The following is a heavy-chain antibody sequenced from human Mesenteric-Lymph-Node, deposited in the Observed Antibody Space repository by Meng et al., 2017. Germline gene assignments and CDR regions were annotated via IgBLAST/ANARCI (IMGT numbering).Heavy chain of an antibody. Sequence: QVQLPQWGAGLLKPPGTLSLPCAVPGDSITNHNWWAWVRQPPGKGLEWIGEIPHRGSSAYNPSLKSRVSMSIDKSKNQFSLKLSSVTATDTAVYYCARHDGGYGDYFDHWGQGTLVTVSS. CDR3: ARHDGGYGDYFDH. CDR1: GDSITNHNW. V-gene: IGHV4-4*03. D-gene: IGHD5-12*01. J-gene: IGHJ4*02. CDR2: IPHRGSS.